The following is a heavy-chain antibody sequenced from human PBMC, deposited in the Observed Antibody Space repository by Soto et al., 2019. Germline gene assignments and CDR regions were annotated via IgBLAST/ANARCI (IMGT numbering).Heavy chain of an antibody. CDR1: GFTFSSYG. J-gene: IGHJ6*03. Sequence: GGSLRLSCAASGFTFSSYGMHWVRQAPGKGLEWVAVIWYDGSNKYYADSVKGRFTISRDNSKNTLYLQMNSLRAEDTAVCYCARDGIYYDFWSGYFGDYYMDVWGKGTTVTVSS. V-gene: IGHV3-33*01. D-gene: IGHD3-3*01. CDR3: ARDGIYYDFWSGYFGDYYMDV. CDR2: IWYDGSNK.